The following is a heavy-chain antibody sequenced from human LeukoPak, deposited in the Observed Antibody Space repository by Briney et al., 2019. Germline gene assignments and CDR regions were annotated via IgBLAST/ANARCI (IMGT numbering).Heavy chain of an antibody. D-gene: IGHD3-22*01. CDR1: GFTFDEYT. CDR3: AKDRSRSYSSFDS. Sequence: GGSLRLSCAASGFTFDEYTMHWVRQVPGKGLEWVSVIGWDSDSKYYLESVKGRFTNSRDNSKNSLYLQMNSLRTEDTAFYYCAKDRSRSYSSFDSWGQGTLVTVSS. CDR2: IGWDSDSK. V-gene: IGHV3-43*01. J-gene: IGHJ4*02.